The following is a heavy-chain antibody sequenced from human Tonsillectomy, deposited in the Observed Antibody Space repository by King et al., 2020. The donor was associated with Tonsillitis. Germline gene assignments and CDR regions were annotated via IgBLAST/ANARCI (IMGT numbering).Heavy chain of an antibody. J-gene: IGHJ4*02. D-gene: IGHD1-26*01. CDR1: GFTFSDYY. CDR3: AREYGGSYYFDY. Sequence: QLVQSGGGLVKPGGSLRLSCAASGFTFSDYYMTWIRQAPGKGLEWVSYISSSRGYTNYADSVKGRFTISRDNAKNSLYLQMNSLRVEDTAVYYCAREYGGSYYFDYWGQGILVTVSS. V-gene: IGHV3-11*06. CDR2: ISSSRGYT.